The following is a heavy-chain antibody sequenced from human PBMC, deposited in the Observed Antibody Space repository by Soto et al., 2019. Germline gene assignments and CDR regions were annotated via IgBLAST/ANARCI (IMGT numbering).Heavy chain of an antibody. D-gene: IGHD1-7*01. J-gene: IGHJ4*02. V-gene: IGHV3-23*01. Sequence: EVQLLESGGGLVQPGGSLRLSCAASGFTFSSYAMSWVRQAPGKGLEWVSAISGSGGSTYYADSVKGRFTISRDNSKNTLYLQMNSLRAEDTALYYCAKGPRYNWNYHYFDYWGQGTLVTVSS. CDR2: ISGSGGST. CDR1: GFTFSSYA. CDR3: AKGPRYNWNYHYFDY.